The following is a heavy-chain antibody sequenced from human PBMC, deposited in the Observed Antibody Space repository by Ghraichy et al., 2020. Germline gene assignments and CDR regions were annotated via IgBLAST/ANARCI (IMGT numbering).Heavy chain of an antibody. J-gene: IGHJ4*02. Sequence: ASVKVSCKASGYTFTSYGISWVRQAPGQGLEWMGWISAYNGNTNYAQKLQGRVTMTTDTSTSTAYMELRSLRSDDTAVYYCARDLSELVAEPPGSDYWGQGTLVTVSS. V-gene: IGHV1-18*01. CDR1: GYTFTSYG. CDR2: ISAYNGNT. D-gene: IGHD1-14*01. CDR3: ARDLSELVAEPPGSDY.